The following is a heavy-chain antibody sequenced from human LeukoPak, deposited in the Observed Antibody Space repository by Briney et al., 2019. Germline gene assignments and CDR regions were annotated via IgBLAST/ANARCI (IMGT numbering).Heavy chain of an antibody. Sequence: GGSLRLSCAASGFTFSSYTMSWVRQAPGKGLEWVSALSAGGSGSFYADSVKGRFSISRDNSKNTLYLQMDSLRGEDTAVYYCAKEFGGNSASYYYYGMDVWGQGTTVTVSS. CDR3: AKEFGGNSASYYYYGMDV. CDR1: GFTFSSYT. CDR2: LSAGGSGS. D-gene: IGHD4-23*01. J-gene: IGHJ6*02. V-gene: IGHV3-23*01.